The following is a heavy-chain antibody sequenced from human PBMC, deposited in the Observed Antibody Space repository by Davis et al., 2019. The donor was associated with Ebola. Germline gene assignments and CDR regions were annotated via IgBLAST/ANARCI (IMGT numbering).Heavy chain of an antibody. CDR1: GFTVSSNY. Sequence: PGGSLRLSCAASGFTVSSNYMSWVRQAPGKGLEWVSVIYSDGSTYYAGSVKGRFTISRDNSRNTLYLQMNSLRAEDTAVYYCARAQITVMGFDPWGQGTLVTVSS. CDR2: IYSDGST. CDR3: ARAQITVMGFDP. J-gene: IGHJ5*02. V-gene: IGHV3-53*01. D-gene: IGHD5-18*01.